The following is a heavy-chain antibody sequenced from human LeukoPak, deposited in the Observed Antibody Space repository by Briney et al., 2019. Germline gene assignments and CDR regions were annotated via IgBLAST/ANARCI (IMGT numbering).Heavy chain of an antibody. J-gene: IGHJ4*02. V-gene: IGHV3-9*01. CDR3: AKGGDYDILTGIDY. D-gene: IGHD3-9*01. Sequence: GGSLRLSCAASGFTLDDYAMHWVRQAPGKGLEWVSGISWNSGSIGYADSVKGRFTISRDSAKNSLYLQMNSLRAEDTALYYCAKGGDYDILTGIDYWGQGTLVTVSS. CDR2: ISWNSGSI. CDR1: GFTLDDYA.